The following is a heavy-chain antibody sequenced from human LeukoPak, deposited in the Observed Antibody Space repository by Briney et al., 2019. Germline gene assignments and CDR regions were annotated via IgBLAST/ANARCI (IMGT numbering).Heavy chain of an antibody. CDR1: GGSISSGDYY. V-gene: IGHV4-30-4*08. D-gene: IGHD2-2*01. Sequence: PSETLSLTCTVSGGSISSGDYYWSWIRQPPGKGLEWIGYIYYSGSTYYNPSLKSRVTISVDTSKNQFSLKLSSVTAADTAVYYCARHPICGSSTSCYLSWFDPWGQGTLVTVSS. CDR2: IYYSGST. J-gene: IGHJ5*02. CDR3: ARHPICGSSTSCYLSWFDP.